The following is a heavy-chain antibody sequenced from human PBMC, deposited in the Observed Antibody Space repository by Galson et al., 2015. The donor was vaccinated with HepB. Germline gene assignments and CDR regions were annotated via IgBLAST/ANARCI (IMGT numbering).Heavy chain of an antibody. CDR2: ISYYESIK. D-gene: IGHD3-10*01. J-gene: IGHJ6*02. Sequence: SLRLSCAVSGFTFSSYAMHWVRQAPGKGLEWVAVISYYESIKYYADSVKGRFTISRDISKNTLYLQVNSLRAEDTALYYCAKELWFGAFYYYGMNVWDRGTTVTVSS. CDR1: GFTFSSYA. CDR3: AKELWFGAFYYYGMNV. V-gene: IGHV3-30*04.